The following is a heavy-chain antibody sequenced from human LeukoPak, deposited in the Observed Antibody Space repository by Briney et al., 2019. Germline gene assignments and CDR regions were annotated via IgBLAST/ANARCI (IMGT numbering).Heavy chain of an antibody. CDR3: AKSNLKYYFDS. D-gene: IGHD6-6*01. Sequence: AAYQITFTRYPMNCVHQAPRKALEWVSLNSGSGGRPYYADSVKGRFTVSRDNSKNTLYLQMNSLRAEDTAVYYCAKSNLKYYFDSWGQGTLVTVSS. J-gene: IGHJ4*02. CDR1: QITFTRYP. V-gene: IGHV3-23*01. CDR2: NSGSGGRP.